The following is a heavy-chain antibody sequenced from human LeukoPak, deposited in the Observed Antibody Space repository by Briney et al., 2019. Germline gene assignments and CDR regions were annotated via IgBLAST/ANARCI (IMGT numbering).Heavy chain of an antibody. Sequence: GGSLRLSCAASGFTFSSYAMTSVRQAPGKGLQWVSTISVSGENTYYADSVKGRFTISRDISKSTLYLQMNSLRDEDTAIYYCAKYGSGSYYNGLFWGQGTLVTVSS. D-gene: IGHD3-10*01. CDR3: AKYGSGSYYNGLF. CDR2: ISVSGENT. J-gene: IGHJ4*02. V-gene: IGHV3-23*01. CDR1: GFTFSSYA.